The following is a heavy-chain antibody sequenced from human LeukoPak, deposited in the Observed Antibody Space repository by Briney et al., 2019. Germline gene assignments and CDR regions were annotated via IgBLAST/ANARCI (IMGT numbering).Heavy chain of an antibody. V-gene: IGHV3-7*01. J-gene: IGHJ4*02. CDR3: ARGEWLSYYFDY. CDR2: IKQSGNEK. CDR1: GFTFSSYW. D-gene: IGHD3-3*01. Sequence: GGSLRLSCAASGFTFSSYWMNWVRQAPGKGLEWVANIKQSGNEKYYVDSVKGRFTISRDNAKNSLYLEMNSLRAEDTAVYYCARGEWLSYYFDYWGQGTLVTVSS.